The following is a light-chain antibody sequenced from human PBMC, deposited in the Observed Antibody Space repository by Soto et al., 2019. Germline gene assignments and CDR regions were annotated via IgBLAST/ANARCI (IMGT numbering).Light chain of an antibody. CDR2: DVS. V-gene: IGLV2-11*01. CDR1: SSDVGGYNY. J-gene: IGLJ1*01. CDR3: CSHAGSYTFV. Sequence: QSALPQPRSVSGSPGQSVTISCTGTSSDVGGYNYVSWYQQHPGKAPKLMIYDVSKRPSGVPDRFSASKTGNTAFLTISGLQSDDEADYYCCSHAGSYTFVFGTGTQVTVL.